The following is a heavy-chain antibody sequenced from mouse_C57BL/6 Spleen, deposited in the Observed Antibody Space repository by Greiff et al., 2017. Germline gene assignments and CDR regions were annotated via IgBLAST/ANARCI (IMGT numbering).Heavy chain of an antibody. V-gene: IGHV1-15*01. CDR3: TRWGYYGSLYAMDY. D-gene: IGHD1-1*01. CDR1: GYTFTDYE. Sequence: QVQLKQSGAELVRPGASVTLSCKASGYTFTDYEMHWVKQTPVHGLEWIGAIDPETGGTAYNQKFKGKAILTADKSSSTAYMELRSLTSEDSAVYYCTRWGYYGSLYAMDYWGQGTSVTVSS. J-gene: IGHJ4*01. CDR2: IDPETGGT.